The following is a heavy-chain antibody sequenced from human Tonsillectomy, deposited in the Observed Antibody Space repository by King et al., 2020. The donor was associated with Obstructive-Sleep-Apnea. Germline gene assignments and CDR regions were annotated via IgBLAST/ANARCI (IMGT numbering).Heavy chain of an antibody. J-gene: IGHJ5*02. CDR3: ARERASGTNCFDP. CDR1: GGSISSSSSY. V-gene: IGHV4-39*07. D-gene: IGHD6-13*01. Sequence: QLQESGPGLVKPSETLSLTCTVSGGSISSSSSYWGWIRQPPGKGLEWIGSIYYSGRTHCNPSLKSRVTISVDTSKNQFSLKLSSMTAADTAVYYCARERASGTNCFDPWGQGTLVTVSS. CDR2: IYYSGRT.